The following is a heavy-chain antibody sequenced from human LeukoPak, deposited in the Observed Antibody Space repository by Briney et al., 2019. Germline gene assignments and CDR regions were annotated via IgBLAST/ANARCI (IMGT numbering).Heavy chain of an antibody. CDR2: FDPEDGET. V-gene: IGHV1-24*01. CDR3: ATPQLPIDPYYYYYGMDV. J-gene: IGHJ6*02. CDR1: GYTLTELS. D-gene: IGHD2-2*01. Sequence: ASVKVSFKVSGYTLTELSMHWVRQAPGKGLEWMGGFDPEDGETIYAQKFQGRVTMTEDTSTDTAYMELSSLRSEDTAVYYCATPQLPIDPYYYYYGMDVWGQGTTVTVSS.